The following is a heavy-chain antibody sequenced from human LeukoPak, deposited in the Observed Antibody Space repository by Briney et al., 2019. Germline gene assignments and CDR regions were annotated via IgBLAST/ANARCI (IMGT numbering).Heavy chain of an antibody. CDR1: GFTFNGYS. D-gene: IGHD4-17*01. Sequence: GGSLRLSCTASGFTFNGYSMNWVRQAPGKGLEWVSSISTSSSYIYYADSVKGRFTISRDNSKNTLFLQMNSLRAEDTAVYYCAKCTTGNTHYPIDNWGQGTLVTVSS. J-gene: IGHJ4*02. V-gene: IGHV3-21*04. CDR2: ISTSSSYI. CDR3: AKCTTGNTHYPIDN.